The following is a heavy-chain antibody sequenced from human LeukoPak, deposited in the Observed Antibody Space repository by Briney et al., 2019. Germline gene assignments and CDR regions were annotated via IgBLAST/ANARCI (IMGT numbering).Heavy chain of an antibody. CDR1: GDSISSSSYY. D-gene: IGHD6-13*01. CDR3: ARQTIPYTIAAAGRGCFDY. CDR2: IYYSGNT. V-gene: IGHV4-39*01. Sequence: SETLSLTCTVSGDSISSSSYYWGWIRQPPGKGLEWIGSIYYSGNTYYNPSLKSRVTISVDTSKNQFSLKLSSVTAADTAVYYCARQTIPYTIAAAGRGCFDYWGQGTLVTVSS. J-gene: IGHJ4*02.